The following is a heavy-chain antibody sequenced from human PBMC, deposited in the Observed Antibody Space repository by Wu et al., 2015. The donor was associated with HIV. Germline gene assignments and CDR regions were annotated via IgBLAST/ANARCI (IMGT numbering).Heavy chain of an antibody. CDR1: GYTFTGYY. CDR2: INPDTGDT. CDR3: ARDWQFQVTFGDFYMDI. Sequence: QVQLVQSASEMKKSGASMKVSCKTSGYTFTGYYIHWVRQAPGQGLEWMGWINPDTGDTKFAQIFKGRISMTRDTSTTTVNLILASLKSNDTATYYCARDWQFQVTFGDFYMDIWGQTGLRSSSPQ. J-gene: IGHJ6*01. D-gene: IGHD3-3*01. V-gene: IGHV1-2*02.